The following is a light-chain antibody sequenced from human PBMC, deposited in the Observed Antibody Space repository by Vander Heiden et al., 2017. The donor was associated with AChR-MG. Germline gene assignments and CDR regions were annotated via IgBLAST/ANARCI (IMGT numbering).Light chain of an antibody. CDR2: SNN. CDR1: DSNIGSNP. J-gene: IGLJ3*02. V-gene: IGLV1-44*01. CDR3: AAWDDSLYGRV. Sequence: QSVLTQPPSASGTPGQRLTISCSGSDSNIGSNPVNWYQHLPGTAPKLLIYSNNQRPSGVPERFSGSKSGTSASLAISGLQSEDEADYYCAAWDDSLYGRVFGGGTKLTVL.